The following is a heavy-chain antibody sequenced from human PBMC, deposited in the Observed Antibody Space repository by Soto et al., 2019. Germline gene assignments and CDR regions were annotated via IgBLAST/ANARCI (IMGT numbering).Heavy chain of an antibody. D-gene: IGHD1-1*01. J-gene: IGHJ4*02. CDR1: GDSFSEYT. CDR2: FIPHFGTT. V-gene: IGHV1-69*05. Sequence: GASVKVSGKTSGDSFSEYTVNWVRQAPRQGLEWMGGFIPHFGTTNFAQTLQGRVTITTDQSMNTVYMELSSLRSEDTAVYYCARGRGLYNSGRSQLDSWGQGTLVTVSS. CDR3: ARGRGLYNSGRSQLDS.